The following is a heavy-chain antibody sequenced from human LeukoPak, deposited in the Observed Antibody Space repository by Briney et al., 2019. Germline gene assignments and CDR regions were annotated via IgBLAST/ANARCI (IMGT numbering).Heavy chain of an antibody. V-gene: IGHV3-23*01. Sequence: GGSLRLSCAASGFTFSSYAMSWVRQAPGKGLEWGSTISGSGGSTYYADSVKGRFTISRDNSKNTLYLQMNSLRADDTAVYYCAKDLQDIVVVVAATPLFDYWGQGTLVTVSS. CDR3: AKDLQDIVVVVAATPLFDY. J-gene: IGHJ4*02. CDR2: ISGSGGST. D-gene: IGHD2-15*01. CDR1: GFTFSSYA.